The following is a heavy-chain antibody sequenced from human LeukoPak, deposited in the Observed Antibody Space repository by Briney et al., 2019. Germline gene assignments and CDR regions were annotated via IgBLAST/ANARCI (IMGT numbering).Heavy chain of an antibody. CDR1: GGTFSSYA. CDR2: IIPIFGTA. V-gene: IGHV1-69*13. Sequence: SVKVSCKASGGTFSSYAISWVRQAPGQGLEWMGGIIPIFGTANYAQKFQGRVTITADESTSTAYMELSSLRSEDTAVYYCARDEGVVIAARGDIWGQGTMVTVSS. CDR3: ARDEGVVIAARGDI. D-gene: IGHD2-15*01. J-gene: IGHJ3*02.